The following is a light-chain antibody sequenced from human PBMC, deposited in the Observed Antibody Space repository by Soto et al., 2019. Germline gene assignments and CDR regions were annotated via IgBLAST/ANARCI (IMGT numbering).Light chain of an antibody. CDR1: QSVSSSY. CDR3: QQYGSSPLT. V-gene: IGKV3-20*01. CDR2: GAS. Sequence: EIVLTQSPGTLSLSPGERATLSCRASQSVSSSYLAWYQQKPGQAPRLLIYGASSRATGIPDRFSGSGSGTDFTLTIRRLEPEDFAVSYWQQYGSSPLTFGGGTKVEIK. J-gene: IGKJ4*01.